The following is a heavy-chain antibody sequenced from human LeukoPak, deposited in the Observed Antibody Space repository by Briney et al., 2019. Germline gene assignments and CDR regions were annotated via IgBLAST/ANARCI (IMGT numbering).Heavy chain of an antibody. Sequence: SETLSLTCNVSGGSISSYYWSWIRQPPGKGLEWIGYVYYSGSTNYNPSLKSRVTISVDTSKNQFSLKLSSVTAADTAVYYCARDAGTGPTNAFDIWGQGTMVTVSS. J-gene: IGHJ3*02. CDR1: GGSISSYY. CDR2: VYYSGST. D-gene: IGHD1-1*01. CDR3: ARDAGTGPTNAFDI. V-gene: IGHV4-59*01.